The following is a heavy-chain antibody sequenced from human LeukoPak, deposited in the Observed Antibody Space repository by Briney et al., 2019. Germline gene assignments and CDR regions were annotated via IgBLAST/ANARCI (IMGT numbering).Heavy chain of an antibody. D-gene: IGHD3-10*01. CDR1: GFTFSNAW. CDR2: IKSKIDGGTT. Sequence: KPGGSLRLSCAASGFTFSNAWMSWVRQAPGKGLEWVGRIKSKIDGGTTDYAAPVKGRFTISRDDSKNTLYLLMDSLKTEDTAMYYCTTGEVWFGEFIYYGMDVWGQGTTVTVSS. CDR3: TTGEVWFGEFIYYGMDV. J-gene: IGHJ6*02. V-gene: IGHV3-15*01.